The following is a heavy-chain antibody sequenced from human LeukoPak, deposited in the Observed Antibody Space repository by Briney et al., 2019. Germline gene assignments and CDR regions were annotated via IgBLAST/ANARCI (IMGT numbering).Heavy chain of an antibody. Sequence: GGSLRLSCAASGFTFSSYGMHWVRQAPGKGLEWVAFIRYDGSNKYYADSVKGRFTISRDNSKNTLYLQMNSLRAEDTAVYYCAKDQVYNWNQRNAGYFDYWGQGTLVTVSS. CDR3: AKDQVYNWNQRNAGYFDY. CDR2: IRYDGSNK. D-gene: IGHD1-1*01. V-gene: IGHV3-30*02. CDR1: GFTFSSYG. J-gene: IGHJ4*02.